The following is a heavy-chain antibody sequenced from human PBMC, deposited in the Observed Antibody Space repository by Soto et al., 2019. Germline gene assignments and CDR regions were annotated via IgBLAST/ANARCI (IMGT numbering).Heavy chain of an antibody. CDR1: GFTFSSYG. Sequence: QVQLVESGGGVVQPGRSLRLSCAASGFTFSSYGMHWVRQAPGKGLEWVAVIWYDGSNKYYADSVKGRFTISRDNSKNTLYLQMNSLRAEDTAVYYCARDRYPDGYINLFDYWGQGTLVTVSS. CDR3: ARDRYPDGYINLFDY. V-gene: IGHV3-33*01. CDR2: IWYDGSNK. D-gene: IGHD5-12*01. J-gene: IGHJ4*02.